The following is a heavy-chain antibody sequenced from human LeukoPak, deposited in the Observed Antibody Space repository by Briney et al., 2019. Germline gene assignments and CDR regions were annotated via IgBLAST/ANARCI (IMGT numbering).Heavy chain of an antibody. CDR3: AKDGGEAISSSWYY. CDR2: ISGSGGGT. Sequence: PGGSLRLSCAATGFTFSNFAMSWVRQAPGKGLEWVSAISGSGGGTYYADSVKGRFTISRDNSRNTLYLQMNGLRAEDTAVYYCAKDGGEAISSSWYYWGQGALVTVSS. CDR1: GFTFSNFA. V-gene: IGHV3-23*01. D-gene: IGHD6-13*01. J-gene: IGHJ4*02.